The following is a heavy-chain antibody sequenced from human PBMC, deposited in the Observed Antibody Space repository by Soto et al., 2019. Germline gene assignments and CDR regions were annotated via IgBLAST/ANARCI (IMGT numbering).Heavy chain of an antibody. J-gene: IGHJ4*02. CDR3: ARAGYCSSTSCYFDY. CDR2: IYPGDSDT. D-gene: IGHD2-2*03. Sequence: GESLKISCKGSGYSFTSYWIGWVRQMPGKGLEWMGIIYPGDSDTRYGPSFQGQVTISADKSISTAYLQWSSLKASDTAMYYCARAGYCSSTSCYFDYWGQGTLVTVSS. V-gene: IGHV5-51*01. CDR1: GYSFTSYW.